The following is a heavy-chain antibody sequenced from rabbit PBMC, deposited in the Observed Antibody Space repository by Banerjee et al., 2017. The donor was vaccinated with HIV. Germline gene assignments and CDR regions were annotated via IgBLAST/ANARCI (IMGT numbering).Heavy chain of an antibody. Sequence: QEQLEESGGDLVKPEGSLTLTCTASGFSFSSSYWICWVRQAPGKGLESIACIYTGTGNTYYASWAKGRFTISKTSSTTVTLQMTSLTVADTATYFCARGDSSTAYGQNLWGPGTLVTVS. V-gene: IGHV1S45*01. D-gene: IGHD1-1*01. CDR3: ARGDSSTAYGQNL. CDR2: IYTGTGNT. J-gene: IGHJ4*01. CDR1: GFSFSSSYW.